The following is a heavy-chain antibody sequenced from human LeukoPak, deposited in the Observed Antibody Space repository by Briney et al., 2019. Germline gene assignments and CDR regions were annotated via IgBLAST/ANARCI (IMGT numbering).Heavy chain of an antibody. CDR3: ARAGYCSGGSCDWFDP. CDR1: GYTFTGYY. Sequence: ASVKVSCKASGYTFTGYYMHWVRQAPGQGLEWMGWINPNSGGTNYAQKFQGRVTMTRHTTISTAYVELSRLRSDYTAVYYCARAGYCSGGSCDWFDPWGQGTLVTVSS. D-gene: IGHD2-15*01. J-gene: IGHJ5*02. V-gene: IGHV1-2*02. CDR2: INPNSGGT.